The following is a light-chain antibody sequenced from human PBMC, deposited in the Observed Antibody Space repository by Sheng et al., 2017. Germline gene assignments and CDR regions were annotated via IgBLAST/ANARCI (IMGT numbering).Light chain of an antibody. J-gene: IGKJ2*03. CDR3: QQRSNWPPRYS. CDR2: DAS. V-gene: IGKV3-11*01. CDR1: QSVRSY. Sequence: EIVLTQSPATLSLSPGDRATLSCRASQSVRSYLAWYQQKPGQAPRLLIYDASNRATGIPARFSGSGSGTDFTLTISSLEPEDFAIYYCQQRSNWPPRYSFGQGTKLEI.